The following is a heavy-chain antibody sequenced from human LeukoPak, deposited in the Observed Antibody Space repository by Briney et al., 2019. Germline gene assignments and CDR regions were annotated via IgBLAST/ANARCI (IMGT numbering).Heavy chain of an antibody. Sequence: SETLSLTCTVSGGSISSYYWSWIRQPPGKGPEWIGYIYYSGSTNYNPSLKSRVTISVDTSKNQFSLKLSSVTAADTAVYYCAREIVVVVAATRWFDPWGQGTLVTVSS. CDR3: AREIVVVVAATRWFDP. J-gene: IGHJ5*02. CDR1: GGSISSYY. D-gene: IGHD2-15*01. V-gene: IGHV4-59*01. CDR2: IYYSGST.